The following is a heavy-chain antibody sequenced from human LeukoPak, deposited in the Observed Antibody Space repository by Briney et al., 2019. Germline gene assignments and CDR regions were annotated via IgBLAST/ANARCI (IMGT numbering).Heavy chain of an antibody. CDR2: ISAYNGNT. D-gene: IGHD2-2*02. CDR3: ASSGPYCSSTSCYTADY. CDR1: GYTLTSYG. Sequence: ASVKVSCKASGYTLTSYGISWVRQAPGQGLEWMGWISAYNGNTNYAQKLQGRVTMTTDTSTSTAYMELRSLRSDDTAVYYCASSGPYCSSTSCYTADYWGQGTLVTVSS. J-gene: IGHJ4*02. V-gene: IGHV1-18*01.